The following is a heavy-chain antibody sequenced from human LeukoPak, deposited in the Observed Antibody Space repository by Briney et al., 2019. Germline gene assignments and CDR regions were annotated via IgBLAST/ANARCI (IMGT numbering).Heavy chain of an antibody. Sequence: SQTLSLTCTVSGGSISRGAYYWSWIRQHPGKGLEWIGEIYHSGSTNYNPSLKSRVTISVDKSRNQFSLKLSSVTAADTAVYYCASGAYCSSTSCPDYWGQGTLVTVSS. CDR1: GGSISRGAYY. CDR3: ASGAYCSSTSCPDY. D-gene: IGHD2-2*01. J-gene: IGHJ4*02. CDR2: IYHSGST. V-gene: IGHV4-31*03.